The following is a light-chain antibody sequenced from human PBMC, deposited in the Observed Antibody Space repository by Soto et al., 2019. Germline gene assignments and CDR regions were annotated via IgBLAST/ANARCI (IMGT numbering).Light chain of an antibody. Sequence: DIQMTQSPSTLSASVGDRVTITCRSSQSISSWLAWYQQKPGKAPKLLIYKASTLESGVPSRFSVSGSETDCTLTISSLQHDDFATYYCQQYNSYSWTFGQGTKVEIK. CDR1: QSISSW. CDR3: QQYNSYSWT. V-gene: IGKV1-5*03. CDR2: KAS. J-gene: IGKJ1*01.